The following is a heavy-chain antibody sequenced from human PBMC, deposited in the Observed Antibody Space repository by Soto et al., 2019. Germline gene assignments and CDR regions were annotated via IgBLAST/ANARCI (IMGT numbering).Heavy chain of an antibody. Sequence: LKISWKASSYRFTTYWITWVRQLPGXKLQGLVIIYXGDSDXRYSTYFQGQXXVSADKSXXNAYMQWSSLKASETAIYYCARLHAYSFGYADHWGQGTLVTVSS. D-gene: IGHD5-18*01. CDR2: IYXGDSDX. CDR1: SYRFTTYW. V-gene: IGHV5-51*01. CDR3: ARLHAYSFGYADH. J-gene: IGHJ4*02.